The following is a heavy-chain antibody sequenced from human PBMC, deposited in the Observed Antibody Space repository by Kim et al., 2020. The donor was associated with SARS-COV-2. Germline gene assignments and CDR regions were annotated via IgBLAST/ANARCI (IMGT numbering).Heavy chain of an antibody. V-gene: IGHV4-59*09. J-gene: IGHJ4*02. Sequence: NYNPSLKSRVTISVDTSKNQFSLKLSSVTAADTAVYYCASGARYSGSYDYWGQGTLVTVSS. CDR3: ASGARYSGSYDY. D-gene: IGHD1-26*01.